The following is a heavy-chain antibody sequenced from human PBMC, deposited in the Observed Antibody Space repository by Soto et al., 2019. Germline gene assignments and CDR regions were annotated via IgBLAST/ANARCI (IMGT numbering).Heavy chain of an antibody. CDR2: IYPGDSDT. CDR1: GYSFTSYW. V-gene: IGHV5-51*01. J-gene: IGHJ3*02. CDR3: ARLSSGGSGSYYAFDI. D-gene: IGHD3-10*01. Sequence: GESLKISCKGSGYSFTSYWIGWVRQMPGKGLEWMGIIYPGDSDTSYSPSFQGQVTISADKSISTAYLQWSSLKASDTAMYYCARLSSGGSGSYYAFDIWGQGTMVTVSS.